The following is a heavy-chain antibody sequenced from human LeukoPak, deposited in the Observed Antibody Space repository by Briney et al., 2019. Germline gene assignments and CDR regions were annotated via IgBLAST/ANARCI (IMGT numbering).Heavy chain of an antibody. CDR3: ARHSSGWYSPFDD. Sequence: SETLSLTCTVFNDSISSATYYWGWIRQPPGKGLEWIGRNSGSTYYSPSLKSRVTISVDMSKSHFSLKLNSVTAADTAVYYCARHSSGWYSPFDDWGQGTLVTVSS. CDR2: NSGST. V-gene: IGHV4-39*01. D-gene: IGHD6-19*01. J-gene: IGHJ4*02. CDR1: NDSISSATYY.